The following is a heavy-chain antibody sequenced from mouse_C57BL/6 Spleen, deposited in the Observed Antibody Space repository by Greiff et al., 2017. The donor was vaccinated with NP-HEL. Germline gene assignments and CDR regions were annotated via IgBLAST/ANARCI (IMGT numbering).Heavy chain of an antibody. CDR1: GYTFTSYW. CDR2: IDPSDSYT. J-gene: IGHJ1*03. V-gene: IGHV1-59*01. CDR3: ARGEGYFDV. Sequence: QVQLQQPGAELVRPGTSVKLSCKASGYTFTSYWMHWVKQRPGQGLEWIGVIDPSDSYTNYNQKFKGKATLTVDTSSSTAYMQLSSLTSEDSAVYYCARGEGYFDVWGTGTTVTVSS.